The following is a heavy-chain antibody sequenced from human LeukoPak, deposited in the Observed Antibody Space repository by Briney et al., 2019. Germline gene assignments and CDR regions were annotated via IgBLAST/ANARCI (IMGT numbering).Heavy chain of an antibody. V-gene: IGHV3-21*01. Sequence: PGGSLRLSCAASGFTFSSYSMNWVRQAPGKGLEWVSTISGTSSYIQYADSVKGRFTISRDNAKNSLYLQMSSLRAEDTAVYYCARGGRLPLYYYYGMDVWGQGTTVTVSS. CDR3: ARGGRLPLYYYYGMDV. J-gene: IGHJ6*02. CDR2: ISGTSSYI. D-gene: IGHD1-26*01. CDR1: GFTFSSYS.